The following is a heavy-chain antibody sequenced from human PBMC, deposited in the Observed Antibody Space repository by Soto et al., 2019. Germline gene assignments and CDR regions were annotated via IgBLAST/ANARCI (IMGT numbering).Heavy chain of an antibody. Sequence: EVQLLESGGGLVQPEGSLRLSCEASGFTFSSYAISWVRQAPGKGLECVSGISGGGSTTYYADSVKGRFTISRDNSKNTLYLQVNSMRAEDTAVYYCARDQAAGGTISRYFQDWGQGTLVTVAS. CDR3: ARDQAAGGTISRYFQD. D-gene: IGHD6-13*01. CDR2: ISGGGSTT. V-gene: IGHV3-23*01. J-gene: IGHJ1*01. CDR1: GFTFSSYA.